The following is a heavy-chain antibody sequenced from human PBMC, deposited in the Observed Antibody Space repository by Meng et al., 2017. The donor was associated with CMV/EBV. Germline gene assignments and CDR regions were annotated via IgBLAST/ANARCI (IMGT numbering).Heavy chain of an antibody. CDR1: GFTFSSYW. CDR2: IKQDGSEK. V-gene: IGHV3-7*01. CDR3: ARGGDYWGRMDWFDP. D-gene: IGHD7-27*01. J-gene: IGHJ5*02. Sequence: ETLSLTCAASGFTFSSYWMSWVRQAPGKGLEWVANIKQDGSEKYYVDSVKGRFTISRDNAKNSLYLQMNSLRAEDTAVYYCARGGDYWGRMDWFDPWGQGTLVTVSS.